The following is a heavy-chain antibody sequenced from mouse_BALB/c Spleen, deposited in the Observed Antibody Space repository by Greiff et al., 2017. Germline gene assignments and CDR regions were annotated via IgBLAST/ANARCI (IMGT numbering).Heavy chain of an antibody. J-gene: IGHJ4*01. D-gene: IGHD4-1*01. CDR3: ARSDTGYAMDY. V-gene: IGHV1-80*01. CDR2: IYPGDGDT. Sequence: VQLQQPGAELVKPGASVKLSCKASGYAFSSYWMNWVKQRPGQGLEWIGQIYPGDGDTNYNGKFKGKATLTADKSSSTAYMQLSSLTSEDSAVYFCARSDTGYAMDYWGQGTSVTVSS. CDR1: GYAFSSYW.